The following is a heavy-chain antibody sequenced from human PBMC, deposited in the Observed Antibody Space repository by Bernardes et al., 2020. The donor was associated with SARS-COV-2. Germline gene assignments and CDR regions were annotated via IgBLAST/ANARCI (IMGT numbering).Heavy chain of an antibody. CDR2: IISYSSV. D-gene: IGHD3-22*01. CDR3: ARGRLPVYFDKIGLSPDY. CDR1: GFTFSSYT. Sequence: GGSLRLSCAASGFTFSSYTMHWVRQAPGKGLEWVSDIISYSSVYYVDSVKGRFTISRHNSENLLSLQLNSLRAEDTAVYYCARGRLPVYFDKIGLSPDYWREGTFVKVYS. V-gene: IGHV3-48*01. J-gene: IGHJ4*02.